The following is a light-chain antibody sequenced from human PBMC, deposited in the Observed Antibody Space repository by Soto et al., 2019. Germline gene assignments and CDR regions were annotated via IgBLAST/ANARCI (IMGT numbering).Light chain of an antibody. CDR3: QQSYSSPYT. J-gene: IGKJ2*01. Sequence: DIQMTQSPSSLSAAVGDRVTITCRASQDINKYLNWYRQTPGKAPKLLIFSTSTLYSGVPSRFSGSRSGTDFTLTISSLQPEDFATYYCQQSYSSPYTFGQGTKVEIK. CDR2: STS. V-gene: IGKV1-39*01. CDR1: QDINKY.